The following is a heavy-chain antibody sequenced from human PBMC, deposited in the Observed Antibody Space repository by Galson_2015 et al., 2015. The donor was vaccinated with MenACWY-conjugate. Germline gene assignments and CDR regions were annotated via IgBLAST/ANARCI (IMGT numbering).Heavy chain of an antibody. CDR1: GFTFSGYT. V-gene: IGHV3-48*04. D-gene: IGHD6-13*01. Sequence: LRLSCAASGFTFSGYTMNWVRQAPGKGLEWVSYISSSSGTKYYADSVKGRFTISRDNAKNSLYLQMNSLRAEDTAVYYCATVRGSWYYFDYWGQGTLVTVSS. CDR3: ATVRGSWYYFDY. CDR2: ISSSSGTK. J-gene: IGHJ4*02.